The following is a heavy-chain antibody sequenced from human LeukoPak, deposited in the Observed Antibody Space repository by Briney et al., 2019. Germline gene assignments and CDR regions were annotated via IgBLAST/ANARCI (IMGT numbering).Heavy chain of an antibody. Sequence: KSSETLSLTCTVSSGSISSYYWSWIRQPPGKGLEWIGYIYYSGSTNYNPSLKSRVTISVDTSKNQFSLKLSSVTAADTAVYYCAREASRQSTNTAMVFDYWGQGTLVTVSS. D-gene: IGHD5-18*01. J-gene: IGHJ4*02. V-gene: IGHV4-59*01. CDR2: IYYSGST. CDR1: SGSISSYY. CDR3: AREASRQSTNTAMVFDY.